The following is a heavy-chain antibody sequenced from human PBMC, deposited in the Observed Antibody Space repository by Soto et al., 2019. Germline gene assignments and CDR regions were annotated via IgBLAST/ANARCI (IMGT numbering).Heavy chain of an antibody. J-gene: IGHJ6*02. CDR3: AKDYGSNYYYYYGMDV. V-gene: IGHV3-23*01. CDR1: GFTFSSYA. Sequence: GGSLRLSCAASGFTFSSYAMSWVRQAPGKGLEWVSAISGSGGSTYYADSVKGRFTISRDNSKNTLYLQMNSLRAEDTAVYYCAKDYGSNYYYYYGMDVWGQGTTVTVSS. CDR2: ISGSGGST. D-gene: IGHD4-4*01.